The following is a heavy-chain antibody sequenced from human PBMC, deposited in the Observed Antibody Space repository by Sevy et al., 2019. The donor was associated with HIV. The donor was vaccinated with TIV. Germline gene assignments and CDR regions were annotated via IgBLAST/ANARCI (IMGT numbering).Heavy chain of an antibody. CDR2: ISYDGSNK. V-gene: IGHV3-30*04. CDR1: GFTFSSYA. Sequence: GGSLRLSCAASGFTFSSYAMHWVRQAPGKGLEWVAVISYDGSNKYYADSVKGRFTISRDNAKNTLYLQMNSLRAEDTAVYYCASSRGVSLVGTMIEDAFDIWGQGTMVTVSS. CDR3: ASSRGVSLVGTMIEDAFDI. J-gene: IGHJ3*02. D-gene: IGHD3-22*01.